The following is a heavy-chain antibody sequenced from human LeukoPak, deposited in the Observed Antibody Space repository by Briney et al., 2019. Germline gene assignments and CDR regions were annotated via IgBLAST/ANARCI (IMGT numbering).Heavy chain of an antibody. CDR3: ARSLSPDSAVGGLDV. CDR2: IYYTGST. CDR1: GGPVSRGGYN. D-gene: IGHD6-25*01. J-gene: IGHJ6*02. Sequence: PSETLSLTCTVSGGPVSRGGYNWNWIRQRPGQGLEWIGYIYYTGSTFYSPSHKSRVTISLDTSNNQFSLNLNSVTAADTAVYFCARSLSPDSAVGGLDVWGQGTTVTVSS. V-gene: IGHV4-31*03.